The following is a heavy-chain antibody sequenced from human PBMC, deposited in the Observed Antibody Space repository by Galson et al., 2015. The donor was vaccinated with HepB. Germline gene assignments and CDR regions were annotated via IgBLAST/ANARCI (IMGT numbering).Heavy chain of an antibody. J-gene: IGHJ4*02. D-gene: IGHD1-1*01. Sequence: SLRLSCAVSGFTFSSYAMHWVRQAPGKGLEWVAVISYDGSNKYYADSVKGRFTISRDNSRNTLYLQMNSLRAEDTAVYYCARGPRSAYELERPMENYFHYWGQGTLVTVSS. CDR1: GFTFSSYA. V-gene: IGHV3-30-3*01. CDR2: ISYDGSNK. CDR3: ARGPRSAYELERPMENYFHY.